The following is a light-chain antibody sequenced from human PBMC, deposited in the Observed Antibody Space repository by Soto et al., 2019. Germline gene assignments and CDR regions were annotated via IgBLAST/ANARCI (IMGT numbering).Light chain of an antibody. CDR2: DVS. V-gene: IGLV2-14*01. CDR3: GTWDISLSAGV. CDR1: SSDVGGYNY. J-gene: IGLJ3*02. Sequence: QSALTQPASVSGSPGQSITISCTGTSSDVGGYNYVSWYQQHPGKAPKLMIYDVSNRPSGVSNRFSGSRSGTSATLGITGLQTGDEADYYCGTWDISLSAGVFGGGTKLTVL.